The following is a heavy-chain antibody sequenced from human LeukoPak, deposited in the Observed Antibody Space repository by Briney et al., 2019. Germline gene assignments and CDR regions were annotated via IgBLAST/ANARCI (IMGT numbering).Heavy chain of an antibody. CDR1: GFTFSDYY. D-gene: IGHD6-13*01. CDR3: AKVWTYSSSWFWFDP. CDR2: ISSSGSTI. V-gene: IGHV3-11*01. Sequence: GGSLRLSCAASGFTFSDYYMSWIRQAPGKGLEWVSYISSSGSTIYYADSVKSRFTISRDNAKNSLYLQMNSLRAEDTAVYYCAKVWTYSSSWFWFDPWGQGTLVTVSS. J-gene: IGHJ5*02.